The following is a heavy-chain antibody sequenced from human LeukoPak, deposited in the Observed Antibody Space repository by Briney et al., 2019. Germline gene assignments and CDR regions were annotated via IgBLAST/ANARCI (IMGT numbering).Heavy chain of an antibody. V-gene: IGHV4-61*02. D-gene: IGHD3-10*01. CDR1: GDSISSGSYY. Sequence: PSETLSLTCTVSGDSISSGSYYWTWIRQPTGKGLEWIGRIYTSGSTINNPSLKNTNYNPSLKSRLTMSVDRSKNQFSLKMTSVTAADTAVYYCARVEEGYGSGRRENYYYYYMDVWGKGTTVTISS. CDR3: ARVEEGYGSGRRENYYYYYMDV. J-gene: IGHJ6*03. CDR2: IYTSGSTINNPSLKNT.